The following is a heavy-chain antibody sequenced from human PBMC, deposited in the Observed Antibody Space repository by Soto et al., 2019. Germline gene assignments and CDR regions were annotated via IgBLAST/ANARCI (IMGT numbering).Heavy chain of an antibody. Sequence: EVQLLESGGGLVQPGGSLRLSCAASGFTFSSYAMSWVRQAPGKGLEWVSAISGSGGSTYYADSVKGRFTISRDNSKNTLYLQMNSRRAEDTAVYYCAKDLAAGPKRNWFDHWGQGTLVTVSS. CDR3: AKDLAAGPKRNWFDH. CDR1: GFTFSSYA. CDR2: ISGSGGST. J-gene: IGHJ5*02. D-gene: IGHD6-25*01. V-gene: IGHV3-23*01.